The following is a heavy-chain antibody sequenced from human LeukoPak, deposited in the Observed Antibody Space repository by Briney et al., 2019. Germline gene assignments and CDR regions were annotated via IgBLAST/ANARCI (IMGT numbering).Heavy chain of an antibody. CDR2: IKQDGSEK. CDR1: GITFSSYW. J-gene: IGHJ6*02. Sequence: GGPLRLSCAASGITFSSYWMSWVRKAPGKGLEWVANIKQDGSEKYYVDSVKGRFTISRDNAKNSLYLQMNSLRAEDTAVYYCARAGLLRFLEWLSPPSYYYGMDVWGQGTTVTVSS. CDR3: ARAGLLRFLEWLSPPSYYYGMDV. D-gene: IGHD3-3*01. V-gene: IGHV3-7*03.